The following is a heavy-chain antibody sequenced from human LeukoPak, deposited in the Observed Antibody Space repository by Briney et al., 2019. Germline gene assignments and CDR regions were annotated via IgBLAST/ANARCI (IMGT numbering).Heavy chain of an antibody. V-gene: IGHV3-48*03. D-gene: IGHD3-3*01. CDR3: ARGGGRGYYLFGY. CDR1: GFTFSTYE. Sequence: AGGSLRLSCAASGFTFSTYELNWVRQVPGKGLEWVSYISTSGTTIYYADSVRGGFTISRDNAKNSLYLHMSSLRVEDTAVYYCARGGGRGYYLFGYWGQGTLVTVSS. CDR2: ISTSGTTI. J-gene: IGHJ4*02.